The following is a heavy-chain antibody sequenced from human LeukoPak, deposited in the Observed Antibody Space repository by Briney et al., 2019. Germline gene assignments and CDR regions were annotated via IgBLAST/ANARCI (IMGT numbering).Heavy chain of an antibody. CDR3: ARVYCSSTSCYNAIFDP. CDR1: GGTFSSYA. J-gene: IGHJ5*02. CDR2: IIPILGIA. Sequence: AASVKVACKASGGTFSSYAISWVRQAPGQGLEWMGRIIPILGIANYAQKFQGRVTITADKSTSTAYMELSSLRSEDTAAYYCARVYCSSTSCYNAIFDPWGQGTLVTVSS. D-gene: IGHD2-2*01. V-gene: IGHV1-69*04.